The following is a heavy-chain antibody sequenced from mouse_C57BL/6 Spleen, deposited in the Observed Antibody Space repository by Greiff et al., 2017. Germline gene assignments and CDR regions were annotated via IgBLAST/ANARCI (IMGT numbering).Heavy chain of an antibody. D-gene: IGHD1-1*01. CDR1: GFTFSSYA. J-gene: IGHJ2*01. Sequence: EVKLVESGEGLVKPGGSLKLSCAASGFTFSSYAMSWVRQTPEKRLEWVAYISSGGDYIYYADTVKGRFTISRDNARNTLYLQMSSLKSEDTAMYYWTRGDYSGHYFDYWGQGTTLTVSS. CDR3: TRGDYSGHYFDY. V-gene: IGHV5-9-1*02. CDR2: ISSGGDYI.